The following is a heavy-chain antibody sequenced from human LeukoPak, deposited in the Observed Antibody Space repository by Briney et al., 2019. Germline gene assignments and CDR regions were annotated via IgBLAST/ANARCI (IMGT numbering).Heavy chain of an antibody. V-gene: IGHV3-7*01. CDR1: GFTFSSYW. CDR3: ARDMGYGSGSYDWFDP. J-gene: IGHJ5*02. Sequence: GRSLRLSCAASGFTFSSYWMSWVRQAPGKGLEWVANIKQDGSEKYYADSVKGRFTISRDNAKNSLYLQMNSLRAEDTAVYYCARDMGYGSGSYDWFDPWGQGTLVTVSS. D-gene: IGHD3-10*01. CDR2: IKQDGSEK.